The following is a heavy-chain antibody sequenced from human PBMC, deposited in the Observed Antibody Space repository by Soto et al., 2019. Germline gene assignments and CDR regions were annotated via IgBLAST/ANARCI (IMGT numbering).Heavy chain of an antibody. J-gene: IGHJ4*02. CDR2: ISGSGGST. V-gene: IGHV3-23*01. Sequence: GGSLRLSCAASGFTFSSYAMSWVRQAPGKGLEWVSAISGSGGSTYYADSVKGRFTTSRDNSKNTLYLQMNSLRAEDTAVYYCANPHSSSWYYFDYWGQGTLVTVSS. CDR3: ANPHSSSWYYFDY. D-gene: IGHD6-13*01. CDR1: GFTFSSYA.